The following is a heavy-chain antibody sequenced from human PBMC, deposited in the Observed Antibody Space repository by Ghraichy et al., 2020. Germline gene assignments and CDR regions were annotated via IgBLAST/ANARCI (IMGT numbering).Heavy chain of an antibody. CDR2: ISSSSSTI. Sequence: GESLNISCAASGFTFSSHSMNWVRQAPGKGLEWISFISSSSSTISYAASVKGRFIISRDNAKNSLDLQMNSLGVEDTAVYYCARDRELGYSYGHDSWGQGTLVTVSS. V-gene: IGHV3-48*01. D-gene: IGHD5-18*01. J-gene: IGHJ5*01. CDR3: ARDRELGYSYGHDS. CDR1: GFTFSSHS.